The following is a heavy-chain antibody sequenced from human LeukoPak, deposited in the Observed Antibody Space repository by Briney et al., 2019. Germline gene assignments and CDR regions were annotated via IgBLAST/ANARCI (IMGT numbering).Heavy chain of an antibody. D-gene: IGHD3-10*01. CDR3: ARGRRYYGSGSYSGAWFDP. CDR2: IYHSGST. V-gene: IGHV4-30-2*01. Sequence: PSETLSLTCAASGGSISSGGYSWSWIRQPPGKGLEWIGYIYHSGSTYYNPSLKSRVTISVDKSKNQFSLKLSSVTAADTAVYYCARGRRYYGSGSYSGAWFDPWGQGTLVTVSS. CDR1: GGSISSGGYS. J-gene: IGHJ5*02.